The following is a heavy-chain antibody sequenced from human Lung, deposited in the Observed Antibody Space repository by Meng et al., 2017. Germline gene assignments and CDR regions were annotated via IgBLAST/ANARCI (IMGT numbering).Heavy chain of an antibody. D-gene: IGHD1-1*01. CDR1: GFTFTDYW. Sequence: GQLVESGGGLVPPGGSLRLSCAASGFTFTDYWMHWVRQGPGKGLVWVSRINRDGTKPTYADSVKGRFTISRDNAKNTLYLQMNNLRAEDTAFYYCTNDRLNHWGQGALVTVSS. J-gene: IGHJ1*01. CDR3: TNDRLNH. V-gene: IGHV3-74*01. CDR2: INRDGTKP.